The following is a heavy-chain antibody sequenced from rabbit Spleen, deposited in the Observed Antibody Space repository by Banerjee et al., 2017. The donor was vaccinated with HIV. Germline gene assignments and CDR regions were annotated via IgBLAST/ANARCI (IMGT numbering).Heavy chain of an antibody. CDR3: VREVAAKFNL. J-gene: IGHJ4*01. Sequence: QLKQTGGGLVQPGGSLKLSCKVSGFDFSSGGVSWVRQAPGKGLEWIGYIDPVFGITIYANSVKGRFTISRDNAQNTVFLQLNSLTAADTATYFCVREVAAKFNLWGPGTLVTVS. CDR2: IDPVFGIT. CDR1: GFDFSSGG. V-gene: IGHV1S7*01. D-gene: IGHD4-1*01.